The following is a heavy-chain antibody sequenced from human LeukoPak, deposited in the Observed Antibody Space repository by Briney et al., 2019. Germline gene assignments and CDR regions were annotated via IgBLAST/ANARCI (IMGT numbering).Heavy chain of an antibody. D-gene: IGHD3-22*01. CDR1: GDGVSSNIAA. CDR2: TYYRSKWYN. J-gene: IGHJ4*02. Sequence: NHSQTLSLTCAISGDGVSSNIAAWNWIRHSPSKGLEWLVRTYYRSKWYNDYAVSVKSRITINPDTSKNQFSLQLNSVTPEDAAVYYCARDMAPDYYDSSGYQVGFDYWGQGTLVTVSS. CDR3: ARDMAPDYYDSSGYQVGFDY. V-gene: IGHV6-1*01.